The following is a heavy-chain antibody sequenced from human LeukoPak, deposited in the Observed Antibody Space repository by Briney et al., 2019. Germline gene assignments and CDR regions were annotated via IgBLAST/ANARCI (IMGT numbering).Heavy chain of an antibody. V-gene: IGHV1-69*04. CDR2: IIHILGIT. CDR3: PGDTGSDYHDAFDI. Sequence: SVKVSCKDSGGTFSSYGISWVRQAPGQGLESMGRIIHILGITNYAQIFQGRVRITAGKSTSTAYMELSSLRSERTAVYYFPGDTGSDYHDAFDIWGQGTMVTVSS. CDR1: GGTFSSYG. J-gene: IGHJ3*02. D-gene: IGHD1-26*01.